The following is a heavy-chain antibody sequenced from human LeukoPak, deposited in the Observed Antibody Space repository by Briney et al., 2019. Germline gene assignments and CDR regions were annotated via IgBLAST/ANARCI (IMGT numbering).Heavy chain of an antibody. Sequence: SETLSLTCTVSGGSISSGGYYWSWIRQHPGKGLEWIGYIYYSGSTYYNPSLKSRVTISVDTSKNQFSLKLSSVTAADTAVYYCARGEAIVVVPAAMKAYDSSGYYPGYFDYWGQGTLVTVSS. D-gene: IGHD2-2*01. CDR1: GGSISSGGYY. CDR3: ARGEAIVVVPAAMKAYDSSGYYPGYFDY. J-gene: IGHJ4*02. CDR2: IYYSGST. V-gene: IGHV4-31*03.